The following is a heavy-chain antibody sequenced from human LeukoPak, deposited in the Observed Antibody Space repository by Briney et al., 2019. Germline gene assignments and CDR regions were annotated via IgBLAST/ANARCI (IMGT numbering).Heavy chain of an antibody. J-gene: IGHJ2*01. CDR3: AKAPGDIVATLNWYFDL. CDR1: GFTFSSYA. V-gene: IGHV3-23*01. D-gene: IGHD5-12*01. CDR2: ISGSGGST. Sequence: GGSLRLSCAASGFTFSSYAMSWVRQAPGKGLEWVSAISGSGGSTYYADSVKGRFTISRDNSKNTLYLQMNSLRAEDTAVYYCAKAPGDIVATLNWYFDLWGRGTLVTVSS.